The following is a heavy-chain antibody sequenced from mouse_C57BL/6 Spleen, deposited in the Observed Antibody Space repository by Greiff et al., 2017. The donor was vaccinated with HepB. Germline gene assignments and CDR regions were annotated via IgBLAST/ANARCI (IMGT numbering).Heavy chain of an antibody. D-gene: IGHD1-1*01. V-gene: IGHV6-6*01. J-gene: IGHJ4*01. Sequence: EVHLVESGGGLVQPGGSMKLSCAASGFTFGATWMDWVRQSPEKGLEWVAEIRNKANNHATYYAESVKGRFTISRDDSKSSVYLQMNSLRAEDTGIYYCTSYYGSNYYAMDYWGQGTSVTVSS. CDR2: IRNKANNHAT. CDR1: GFTFGATW. CDR3: TSYYGSNYYAMDY.